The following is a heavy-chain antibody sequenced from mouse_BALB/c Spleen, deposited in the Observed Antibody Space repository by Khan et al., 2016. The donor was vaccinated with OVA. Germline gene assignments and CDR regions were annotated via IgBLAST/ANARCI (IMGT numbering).Heavy chain of an antibody. CDR1: GFNIKDTY. Sequence: MQLEESGAELVKPGASIKLSCTASGFNIKDTYMHWVKQRPEQGPEWIGRIDPTNDNIKYDPKFQDKATITADTSSNTAYLQLSSLTSEDTAVYYCATLYGNPFDYWGQGTLVSVSA. D-gene: IGHD2-1*01. J-gene: IGHJ3*01. V-gene: IGHV14-3*02. CDR2: IDPTNDNI. CDR3: ATLYGNPFDY.